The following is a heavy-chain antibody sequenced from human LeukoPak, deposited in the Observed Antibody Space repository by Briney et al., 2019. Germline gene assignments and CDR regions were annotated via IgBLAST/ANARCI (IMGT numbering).Heavy chain of an antibody. Sequence: GGSLRLSCAASGFTFSNAWMSWVRQAPGKGLEWVGRIRSKTDGGTADYAAPVKGRFAVSRDDSKNTLYLQMNSLKTEDTAVYYCTTEPQIAMVDYWGQGTLVTVSS. CDR1: GFTFSNAW. D-gene: IGHD3-10*01. CDR2: IRSKTDGGTA. J-gene: IGHJ4*02. CDR3: TTEPQIAMVDY. V-gene: IGHV3-15*01.